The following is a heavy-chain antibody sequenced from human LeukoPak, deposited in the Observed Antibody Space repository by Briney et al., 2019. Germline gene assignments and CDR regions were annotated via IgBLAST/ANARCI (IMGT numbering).Heavy chain of an antibody. J-gene: IGHJ6*02. CDR3: ARIVWFGETYYYGMDV. CDR1: GGSISSYY. CDR2: IYTSGST. Sequence: SETLSLTCTVSGGSISSYYWSWIRQPAGKGLEWIGRIYTSGSTNYNPSLKSRVTMSVDTSKNQFSLKLSSVTAADTAVYYCARIVWFGETYYYGMDVWGQGTTVTVSS. D-gene: IGHD3-10*01. V-gene: IGHV4-4*07.